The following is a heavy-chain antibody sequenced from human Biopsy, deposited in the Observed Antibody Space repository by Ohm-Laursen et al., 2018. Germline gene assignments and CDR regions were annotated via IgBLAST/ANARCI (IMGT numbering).Heavy chain of an antibody. V-gene: IGHV4-59*07. CDR3: ARGSNEYGGLYFPH. D-gene: IGHD4-23*01. CDR1: GGSMTGYE. Sequence: SDTLSLTCSVSGGSMTGYEWSWIRLAPGKGLEWIGYIYYSGGTKYNPSLASRVTFSVDTSRKHFSLRLTSLAAADTAVYYCARGSNEYGGLYFPHWGQGTLVTVSS. J-gene: IGHJ1*01. CDR2: IYYSGGT.